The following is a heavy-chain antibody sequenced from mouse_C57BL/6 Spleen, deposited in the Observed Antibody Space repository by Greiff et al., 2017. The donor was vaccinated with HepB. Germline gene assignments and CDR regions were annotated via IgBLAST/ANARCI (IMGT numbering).Heavy chain of an antibody. CDR1: GFTFSSYG. V-gene: IGHV5-6*01. Sequence: EVMLVESGGDLVKPGGSLKLSCAASGFTFSSYGMSWVRQTPDKRLEWVATISSGGSYTYYPDSVKGRFTISRDNAKNTLYLQMSSLKSEDTAMYYCARQVGSSYAMDYWGQGTSVTVSS. J-gene: IGHJ4*01. CDR3: ARQVGSSYAMDY. CDR2: ISSGGSYT. D-gene: IGHD1-1*01.